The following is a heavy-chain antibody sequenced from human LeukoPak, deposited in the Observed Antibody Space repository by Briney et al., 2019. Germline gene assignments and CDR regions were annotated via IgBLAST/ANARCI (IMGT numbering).Heavy chain of an antibody. J-gene: IGHJ4*02. D-gene: IGHD3-22*01. CDR3: ARASYDSSGYIPGFDY. V-gene: IGHV1-69*13. CDR1: GGTFSSYA. Sequence: GASVKVSCKASGGTFSSYAISWVRQAPGQGLEWMGGIIPIFGTANYAQKFQGRVTITADESTSTAYMELSSLRSEDTAVYYCARASYDSSGYIPGFDYWGQGALVTVSS. CDR2: IIPIFGTA.